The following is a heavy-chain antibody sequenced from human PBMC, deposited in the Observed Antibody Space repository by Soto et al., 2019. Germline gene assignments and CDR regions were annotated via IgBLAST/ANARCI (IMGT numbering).Heavy chain of an antibody. D-gene: IGHD3-10*01. V-gene: IGHV4-39*01. Sequence: SETLSLTCTVSGVSISSSNYHWGWIRQPPGKGLEWIGSIYYTGSTHYNPSLKSRVTVSADTSKNQFSLRLSSVIAADTAVYYCARHEFHHQSSGTYLDYWGQGHLVTVSS. CDR3: ARHEFHHQSSGTYLDY. CDR1: GVSISSSNYH. J-gene: IGHJ4*02. CDR2: IYYTGST.